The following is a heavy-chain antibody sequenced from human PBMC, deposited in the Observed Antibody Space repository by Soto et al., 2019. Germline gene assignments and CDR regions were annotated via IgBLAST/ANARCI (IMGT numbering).Heavy chain of an antibody. CDR2: TYYRSKWYN. CDR1: GDSVSSNSAA. J-gene: IGHJ6*01. V-gene: IGHV6-1*01. CDR3: ERDRRIVVVPAATLGDYYGMDV. D-gene: IGHD2-2*01. Sequence: PSQTLSLTCAISGDSVSSNSAAWNWIRQSPSRGLEWLGRTYYRSKWYNDYAVSVKSRITINPDTSKNQFSLQLNSVTPEDTAVYYCERDRRIVVVPAATLGDYYGMDVWGQGKTVPVSS.